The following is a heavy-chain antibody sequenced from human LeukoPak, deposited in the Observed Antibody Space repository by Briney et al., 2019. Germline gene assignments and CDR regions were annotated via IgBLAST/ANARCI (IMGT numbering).Heavy chain of an antibody. J-gene: IGHJ5*02. V-gene: IGHV1-69*05. CDR1: GGTFSSYA. Sequence: SVKVSCKASGGTFSSYAISWVRQAPGQGLEWMGGIIPIFGTANYAQKFQGRVTITTDESTSTAYMELSSLRSEDAAVYYCARDRSGSNRWFDPWGQGTLVTVSS. D-gene: IGHD2-15*01. CDR2: IIPIFGTA. CDR3: ARDRSGSNRWFDP.